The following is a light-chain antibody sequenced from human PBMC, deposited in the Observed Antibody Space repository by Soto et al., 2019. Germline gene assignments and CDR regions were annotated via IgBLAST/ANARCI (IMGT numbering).Light chain of an antibody. CDR3: SSYTSSSPVV. Sequence: QSALIQPASVSGSLGQSITISCTGTSSDVGGYNYVSWYQQHPGKAPKLMIYEVTNRPSGVSNRFSASKSDNTAFLTISGLQAEDEADYYCSSYTSSSPVVFGGGTNLTVL. V-gene: IGLV2-14*01. CDR2: EVT. CDR1: SSDVGGYNY. J-gene: IGLJ2*01.